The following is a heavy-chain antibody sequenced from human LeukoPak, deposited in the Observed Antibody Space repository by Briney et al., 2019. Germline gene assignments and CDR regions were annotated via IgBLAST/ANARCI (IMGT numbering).Heavy chain of an antibody. CDR1: GGSISSGDYY. CDR3: ARQIRAVGATAGNYYYYYMDV. D-gene: IGHD2-15*01. Sequence: SETLSLTCTVSGGSISSGDYYWSWIRQPAGKGLEWIGRIYTSGSTNYNPSLKSRVTMSVDTSKNQFSLKLSSVTAADTAVYYCARQIRAVGATAGNYYYYYMDVWGKGTTVTVSS. V-gene: IGHV4-61*02. CDR2: IYTSGST. J-gene: IGHJ6*03.